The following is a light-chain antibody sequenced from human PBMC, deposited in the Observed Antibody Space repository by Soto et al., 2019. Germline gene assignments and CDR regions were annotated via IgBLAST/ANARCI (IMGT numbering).Light chain of an antibody. V-gene: IGLV1-40*01. CDR3: QSYDNSPRGWV. CDR1: RSNIGAGNN. J-gene: IGLJ1*01. Sequence: SVLWQPPSVSGAPGQTVTISCTGSRSNIGAGNNVHWYQQLPGTAPKLLIFRNNNRPLGVPVRFSGSTSGTSASLAITGLQAEDEADYYCQSYDNSPRGWVFGTGTKVTVL. CDR2: RNN.